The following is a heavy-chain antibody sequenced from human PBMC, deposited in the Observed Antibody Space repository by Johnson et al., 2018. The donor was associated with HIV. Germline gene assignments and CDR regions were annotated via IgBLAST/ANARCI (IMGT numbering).Heavy chain of an antibody. CDR1: GLSFNNYG. CDR3: ALSYSLDAFDI. J-gene: IGHJ3*02. Sequence: QVQLVESGGGVVQPGKSLTLSCVVSGLSFNNYGIHWVRQAPGKGPECVAVISFDGNLKKYVDSVKGRFTISRDNAKNSLYLQMNSLRAEDTAVYYCALSYSLDAFDIWGQGTMVTVSS. V-gene: IGHV3-33*03. CDR2: ISFDGNLK. D-gene: IGHD2-21*01.